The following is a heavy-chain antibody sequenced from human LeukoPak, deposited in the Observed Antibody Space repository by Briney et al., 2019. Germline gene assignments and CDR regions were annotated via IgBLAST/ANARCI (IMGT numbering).Heavy chain of an antibody. V-gene: IGHV4-39*07. CDR1: GGSISSSSYY. CDR2: IYYSGST. Sequence: PSETLSLTCTVSGGSISSSSYYWGWIRQPPGKGLEWIGSIYYSGSTYYNPSLKSRVTISVDTSKNQFSLKLSSVTAADTAVYYCARGQSFGSSYYFDYWGQGTLVTASS. J-gene: IGHJ4*02. CDR3: ARGQSFGSSYYFDY. D-gene: IGHD3-10*01.